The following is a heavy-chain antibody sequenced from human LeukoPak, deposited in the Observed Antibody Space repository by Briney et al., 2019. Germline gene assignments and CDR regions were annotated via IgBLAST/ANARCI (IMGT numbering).Heavy chain of an antibody. V-gene: IGHV4-61*02. CDR3: ARDSGTTGEVKLDP. CDR2: IFASGST. CDR1: GASISSGSYY. J-gene: IGHJ5*02. Sequence: SQTLSLTCTVSGASISSGSYYWNWIRQPAGKGLEWIGRIFASGSTNYNPSLKSRVTISLDTSKNQFSLKLRSVTAADTAVYYCARDSGTTGEVKLDPWGQGTLVTVSS. D-gene: IGHD3-10*01.